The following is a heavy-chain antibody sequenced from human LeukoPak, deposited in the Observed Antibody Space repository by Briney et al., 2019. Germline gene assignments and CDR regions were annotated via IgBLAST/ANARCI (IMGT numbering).Heavy chain of an antibody. D-gene: IGHD6-13*01. V-gene: IGHV3-20*04. CDR2: INWNGGST. J-gene: IGHJ6*03. Sequence: TGGSLRLACAASGFTFDDYGMSWVRQAPGKGLEWVSGINWNGGSTGYADSVKGRFTISRDNAKNSLYLQMNSLRAEDTAVYYCAKTYSSSRAHYYYYYYMDVWGKGTTVTISS. CDR1: GFTFDDYG. CDR3: AKTYSSSRAHYYYYYYMDV.